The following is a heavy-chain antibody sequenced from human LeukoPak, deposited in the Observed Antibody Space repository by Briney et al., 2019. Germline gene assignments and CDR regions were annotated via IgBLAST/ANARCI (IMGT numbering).Heavy chain of an antibody. CDR1: GGTFGNYA. CDR3: ARVLLSTYQSGGYYCLDS. D-gene: IGHD3-22*01. J-gene: IGHJ4*02. Sequence: SVKVSCKASGGTFGNYALSWVRQAPGQGLEWMGRIIPFLGIANYAQNFQGRVTITADRSTSTAYVELRSLRSEDTAVYYCARVLLSTYQSGGYYCLDSWGQGTLVTVSS. V-gene: IGHV1-69*04. CDR2: IIPFLGIA.